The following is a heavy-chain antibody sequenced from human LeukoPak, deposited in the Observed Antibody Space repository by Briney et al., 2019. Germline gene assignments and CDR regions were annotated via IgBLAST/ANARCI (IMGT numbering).Heavy chain of an antibody. CDR2: INPNSGGT. Sequence: ASVKVSCKASGYTFTGYYMHWVRQAPGQGLEWMGWINPNSGGTNYAQKSQGRVTMTRDTSVSTAYMELSRLRSDDTAVYYCARGIAAAGTILNWFDPWGQGTLVTVSS. D-gene: IGHD6-13*01. CDR1: GYTFTGYY. J-gene: IGHJ5*02. CDR3: ARGIAAAGTILNWFDP. V-gene: IGHV1-2*02.